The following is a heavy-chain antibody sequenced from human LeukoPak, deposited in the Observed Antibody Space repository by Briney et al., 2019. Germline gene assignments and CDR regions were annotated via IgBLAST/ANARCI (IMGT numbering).Heavy chain of an antibody. CDR1: RFTFSTYW. CDR3: ARLGTAEGTLEDY. J-gene: IGHJ4*02. V-gene: IGHV3-7*01. Sequence: GGSLSLSCAASRFTFSTYWMSWVRQPPGKGLEWVANIKNDGTEKYYVDSVKGRFTISRDNAKNSLYLQMNSLRAEDTAVYYCARLGTAEGTLEDYWGQGTLVTVSS. D-gene: IGHD6-13*01. CDR2: IKNDGTEK.